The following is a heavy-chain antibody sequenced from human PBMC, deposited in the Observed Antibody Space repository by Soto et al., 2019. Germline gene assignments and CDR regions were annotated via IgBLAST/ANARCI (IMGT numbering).Heavy chain of an antibody. CDR2: INPSGGST. J-gene: IGHJ4*02. V-gene: IGHV1-46*01. CDR3: ARDRGKQWLVYDY. D-gene: IGHD6-19*01. Sequence: ASVNVSCKSSGYTFTSYYIHWVRQAPGQGLEWMGIINPSGGSTSYAQKFQGRVTMTRDTSTSTVYMELSSLRSEDTAVYYCARDRGKQWLVYDYWGQGTLVTVSS. CDR1: GYTFTSYY.